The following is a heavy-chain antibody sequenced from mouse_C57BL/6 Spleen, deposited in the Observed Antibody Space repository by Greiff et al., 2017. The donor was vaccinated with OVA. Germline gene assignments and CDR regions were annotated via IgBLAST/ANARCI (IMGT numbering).Heavy chain of an antibody. D-gene: IGHD4-1*01. V-gene: IGHV3-6*01. J-gene: IGHJ2*01. CDR3: ARATLTGTNDY. CDR2: ISYDGSN. Sequence: EVQLQESGPGLVKPSQSLSLTCSVTGYSITSGYYWNWIRQFPGNKLEWMGYISYDGSNNYNPSLKNRISITRDTSKNQFFLKLNSVTTEDTATYYCARATLTGTNDYWGQGTTLTVSS. CDR1: GYSITSGYY.